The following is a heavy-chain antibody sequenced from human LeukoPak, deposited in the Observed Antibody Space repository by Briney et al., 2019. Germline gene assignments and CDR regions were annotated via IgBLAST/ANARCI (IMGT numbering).Heavy chain of an antibody. D-gene: IGHD5-24*01. V-gene: IGHV4-39*07. CDR3: ARFDRDGYNLDY. CDR1: GGSINSSDYY. CDR2: IYYSGKT. J-gene: IGHJ4*02. Sequence: SETLSLTCTVSGGSINSSDYYWAWIRQPPGKGLEWIGSIYYSGKTYYNPSLKSRLTISVDTSKNQFSLNLSSVTAADTALYYCARFDRDGYNLDYWGQGTLVTVSS.